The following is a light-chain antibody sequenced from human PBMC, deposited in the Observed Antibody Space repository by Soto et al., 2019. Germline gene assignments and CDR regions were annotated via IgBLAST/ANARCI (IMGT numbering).Light chain of an antibody. Sequence: EIVLTQSPGTLSLSPGERATLSCRASQSVSSSYLAWYQQKPGQAPRLLIYGASSRATGIPDRFSGSGSGTDFTLTISRLEPEHVSAYYCQQYGSSPRTFVQGTKLEIK. J-gene: IGKJ2*01. CDR1: QSVSSSY. CDR2: GAS. CDR3: QQYGSSPRT. V-gene: IGKV3-20*01.